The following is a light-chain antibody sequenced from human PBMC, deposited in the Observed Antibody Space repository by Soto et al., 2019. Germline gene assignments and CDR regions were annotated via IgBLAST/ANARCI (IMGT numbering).Light chain of an antibody. Sequence: QSALTQPASVSGSPGQSITISCTGTNSDVGGYNYVSWYQQHPGKAPKLMIYDVSNRPSGVSNRFSGSKSGNTASLTISGLQAEDEADYYCSSYTSSSGVFGGGTKVTVL. CDR1: NSDVGGYNY. CDR2: DVS. J-gene: IGLJ3*02. CDR3: SSYTSSSGV. V-gene: IGLV2-14*01.